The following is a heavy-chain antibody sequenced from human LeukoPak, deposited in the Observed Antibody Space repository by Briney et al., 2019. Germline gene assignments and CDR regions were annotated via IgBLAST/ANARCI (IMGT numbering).Heavy chain of an antibody. CDR1: GFTVSSNY. J-gene: IGHJ4*02. CDR2: INGGGSTM. V-gene: IGHV3-48*03. D-gene: IGHD3-22*01. CDR3: ARDAHYYDSSGYFRAPFDY. Sequence: RPGGSLRLSCAASGFTVSSNYMSWVRQAPGKGLEWVSHINGGGSTMSYADSVEGRFTISRDNAKNSLYLQLNSLRAEDTAVYYCARDAHYYDSSGYFRAPFDYWGQGTLVTVSS.